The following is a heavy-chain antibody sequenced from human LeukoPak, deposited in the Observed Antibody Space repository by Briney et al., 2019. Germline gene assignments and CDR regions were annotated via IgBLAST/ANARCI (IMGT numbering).Heavy chain of an antibody. J-gene: IGHJ2*01. CDR3: ARGKYYDYVWGSSTWYFDL. Sequence: PGGSLRLSCAASGFTFSDYYMSWIRQAPGKGLEWVSYISSSGSTIYYADSVKGRFTISRDNAKNSLYLQMNSLRAEDTAVYYCARGKYYDYVWGSSTWYFDLWGRGTLVTVSS. D-gene: IGHD3-16*01. V-gene: IGHV3-11*04. CDR2: ISSSGSTI. CDR1: GFTFSDYY.